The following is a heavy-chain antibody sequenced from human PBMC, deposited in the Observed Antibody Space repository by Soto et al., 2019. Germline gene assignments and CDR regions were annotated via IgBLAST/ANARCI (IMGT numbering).Heavy chain of an antibody. CDR2: IIPIFGTA. CDR1: GGTFSSYA. CDR3: ARESPGPTDIVVVPAAMVWFDP. Sequence: VASVKVSCKASGGTFSSYAISWVRQAPGQGLEWMGGIIPIFGTANYAQKFQGRVTITADKSTSTAYMELSSLRSEDTAVYYCARESPGPTDIVVVPAAMVWFDPWGQGTLVTVSS. V-gene: IGHV1-69*06. D-gene: IGHD2-2*01. J-gene: IGHJ5*02.